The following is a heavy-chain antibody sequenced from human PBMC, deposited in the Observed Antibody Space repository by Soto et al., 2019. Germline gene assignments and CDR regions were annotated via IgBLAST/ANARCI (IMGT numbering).Heavy chain of an antibody. J-gene: IGHJ3*02. V-gene: IGHV1-3*01. CDR2: INAGNGNT. D-gene: IGHD6-19*01. CDR3: ARDPGDRGGIAVAGTGESAFDI. CDR1: GYTFTSYA. Sequence: QVQLVQSGAEVKKPGASVKVSCKASGYTFTSYAMHWVRQAPGQRLEWMGWINAGNGNTKYSQKYQGRVTITRDTSASTAYMELSSLRSEDTAVYYCARDPGDRGGIAVAGTGESAFDIWGQGTMVTVSS.